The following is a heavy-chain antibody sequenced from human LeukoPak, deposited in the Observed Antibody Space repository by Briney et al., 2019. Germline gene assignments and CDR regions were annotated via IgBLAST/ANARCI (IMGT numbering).Heavy chain of an antibody. CDR3: AKRGVVIRVILVGFHKQAYYFDS. D-gene: IGHD3-22*01. CDR1: GITLSNYG. Sequence: GGSLRLSCAVSGITLSNYGMSWVRQAPGRGLEWVAGISDSGGSTTYADSVKGRFTISRDNPKNTLYLQMNSLGVKDTAVYFCAKRGVVIRVILVGFHKQAYYFDSWGQGALVTVSS. V-gene: IGHV3-23*01. CDR2: ISDSGGST. J-gene: IGHJ4*02.